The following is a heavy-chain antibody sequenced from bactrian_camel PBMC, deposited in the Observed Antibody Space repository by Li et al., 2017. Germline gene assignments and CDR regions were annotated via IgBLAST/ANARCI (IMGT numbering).Heavy chain of an antibody. CDR2: ISTTTGRT. CDR1: GSADGTNC. V-gene: IGHV3S54*01. CDR3: AAFRCNGSPTRNY. Sequence: HVQLVESGGGSVQPGGSLRLSCEVSGSADGTNCIGWFRQPPGKEREGVATISTTTGRTLYAYPVKGRFTISQDQARNTLYLQMNSVKTEDTAVYYCAAFRCNGSPTRNYWGQGTQVTV. D-gene: IGHD6*01. J-gene: IGHJ4*01.